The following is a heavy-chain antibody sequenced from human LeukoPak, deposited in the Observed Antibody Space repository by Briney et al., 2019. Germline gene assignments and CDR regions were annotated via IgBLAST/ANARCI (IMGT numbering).Heavy chain of an antibody. Sequence: GGSLRHSCAVSGFTFSSYAMSWVRQAPGKGLEWVSGISGSGDSTSYADSVKGRFSVSRDNSKNTLYLQMNSLRAEDTALYYCARNISSGWYVDYWGPGTLVTVSS. CDR2: ISGSGDST. CDR3: ARNISSGWYVDY. CDR1: GFTFSSYA. J-gene: IGHJ4*02. V-gene: IGHV3-23*01. D-gene: IGHD6-19*01.